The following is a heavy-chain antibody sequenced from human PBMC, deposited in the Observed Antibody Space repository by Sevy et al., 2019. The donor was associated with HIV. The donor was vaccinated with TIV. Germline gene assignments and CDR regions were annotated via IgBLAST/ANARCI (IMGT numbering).Heavy chain of an antibody. CDR2: ISSSGSTI. CDR3: ASHDSSGYPVDY. Sequence: GGSLRLSCAASGFTFSDYYMSWIRQAPGKGLEWVSYISSSGSTIYYADSVKGRFTISRDNAKNSLYLQMNSLRAEDTAVYYCASHDSSGYPVDYWGRGTLVTVSS. V-gene: IGHV3-11*01. J-gene: IGHJ4*02. CDR1: GFTFSDYY. D-gene: IGHD3-22*01.